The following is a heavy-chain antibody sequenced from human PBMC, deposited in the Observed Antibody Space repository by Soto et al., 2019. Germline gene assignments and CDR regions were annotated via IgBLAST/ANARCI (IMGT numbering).Heavy chain of an antibody. J-gene: IGHJ3*02. CDR1: GFTFSSYW. CDR2: MNNDGSYT. Sequence: EVQLVESGGGLVQPGGSLRLSCAASGFTFSSYWMYWVRQAPGKGLEWVSHMNNDGSYTIYAESVKGRFTFSRDNAKNTLYLQMNILRAEDTAVYYCVRGGYMHACDIWGQGTRVTVSS. V-gene: IGHV3-74*01. D-gene: IGHD6-13*01. CDR3: VRGGYMHACDI.